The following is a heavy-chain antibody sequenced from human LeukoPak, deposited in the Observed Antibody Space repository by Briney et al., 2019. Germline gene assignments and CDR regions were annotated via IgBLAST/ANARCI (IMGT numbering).Heavy chain of an antibody. CDR2: LFGSGGST. J-gene: IGHJ6*03. D-gene: IGHD1-1*01. Sequence: PGGSLTLLCAASGFNFSRCATSWLRQAQGKGLEWVSSLFGSGGSTYYEASVKGRFTLSRDYSKITLSLQTNSLIAEDAAVYYCASDGYVYYYDYMDVWGKGTTVTVSS. CDR3: ASDGYVYYYDYMDV. V-gene: IGHV3-23*01. CDR1: GFNFSRCA.